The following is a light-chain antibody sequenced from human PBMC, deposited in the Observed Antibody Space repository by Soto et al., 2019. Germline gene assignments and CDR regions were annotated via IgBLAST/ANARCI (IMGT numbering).Light chain of an antibody. J-gene: IGLJ1*01. CDR3: SSFTSSSTYV. CDR1: SSDVGRYNY. Sequence: QSVLTQPASVSGSPGQSITISCTGTSSDVGRYNYVSWYQQHPGKAPKLTIYDVSNRPSGVSSRFSGSKSGNTASLTISGLQAEDVSDYDCSSFTSSSTYVRATGSKVPV. CDR2: DVS. V-gene: IGLV2-14*01.